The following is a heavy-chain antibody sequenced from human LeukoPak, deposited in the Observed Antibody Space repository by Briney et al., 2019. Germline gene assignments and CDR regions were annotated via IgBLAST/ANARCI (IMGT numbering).Heavy chain of an antibody. D-gene: IGHD1-14*01. J-gene: IGHJ4*02. CDR2: ISGSGGGT. CDR1: GFTFSSYS. CDR3: ATAMISAVLTTRFDS. V-gene: IGHV3-23*01. Sequence: GGSLRLSCAASGFTFSSYSMTWVRQAPGKGLEWVSAISGSGGGTYYADSVKGRFTISRDNSKNTLYLQMNSLRAEDTALYYCATAMISAVLTTRFDSWGQGTLVTVSS.